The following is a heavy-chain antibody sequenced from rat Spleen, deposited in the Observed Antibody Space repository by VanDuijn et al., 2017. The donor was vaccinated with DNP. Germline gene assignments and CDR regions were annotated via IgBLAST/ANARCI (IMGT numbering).Heavy chain of an antibody. V-gene: IGHV5-25*01. Sequence: EVQLVESGGGLVQPGRSLKLSCAASGFTFSDYFMAWARQAPTKGLEWIASISTGGGSTYYRDSVKGRFTISRDNAKSTLYLQMDSLRSEDTATYYCAGRPPPTRGPFDYWGQGVTVTVSS. CDR2: ISTGGGST. CDR3: AGRPPPTRGPFDY. D-gene: IGHD1-4*01. J-gene: IGHJ2*01. CDR1: GFTFSDYF.